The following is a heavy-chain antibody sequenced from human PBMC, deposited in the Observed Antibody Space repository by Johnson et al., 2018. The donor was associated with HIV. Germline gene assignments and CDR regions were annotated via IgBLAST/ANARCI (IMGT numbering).Heavy chain of an antibody. J-gene: IGHJ3*02. Sequence: VQLVESGGLVVQPGGSLRLSCAASGFTFDDYAMHWVRQAPGKDLDWVSLITWDGTIIYYADSVKGRFTISRDNSKNSLYLQMNSLRAEDTALYYCAKGLAWVGDSKFAFDIWGQGTMVTVSS. CDR1: GFTFDDYA. D-gene: IGHD1-26*01. CDR2: ITWDGTII. CDR3: AKGLAWVGDSKFAFDI. V-gene: IGHV3-43D*03.